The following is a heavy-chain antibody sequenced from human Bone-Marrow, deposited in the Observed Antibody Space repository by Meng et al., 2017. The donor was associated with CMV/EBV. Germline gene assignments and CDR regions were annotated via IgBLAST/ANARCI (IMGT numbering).Heavy chain of an antibody. CDR1: GGSFSGYY. D-gene: IGHD2-2*01. V-gene: IGHV4-34*01. Sequence: SETLSLTCAVYGGSFSGYYWSWIRQPPGKGLEWIGEINHSGSTNYNPSLKSRVTISVDTSKNQFSLKLSSVTAADTAVYYCAREGCSSTSCQTLLDYWGQGTLVTVSS. J-gene: IGHJ4*02. CDR3: AREGCSSTSCQTLLDY. CDR2: INHSGST.